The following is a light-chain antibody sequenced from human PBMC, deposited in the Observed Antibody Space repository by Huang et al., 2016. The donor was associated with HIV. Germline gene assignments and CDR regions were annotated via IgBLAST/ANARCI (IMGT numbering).Light chain of an antibody. J-gene: IGKJ5*01. CDR3: QQYYQNPQT. CDR1: QSLLYSLNNKNY. CDR2: WAS. Sequence: DIVMTQSPDSLSVSPGERATIDCKSSQSLLYSLNNKNYLAWFQQKPGRPPKLLLYWASTRESGIPERFSGSGSGTDFTLTINNLQPEDVATYYCQQYYQNPQTFGRGT. V-gene: IGKV4-1*01.